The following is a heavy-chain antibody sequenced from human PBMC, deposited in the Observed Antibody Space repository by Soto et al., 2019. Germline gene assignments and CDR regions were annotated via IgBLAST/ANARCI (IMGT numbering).Heavy chain of an antibody. CDR3: AREITSNPH. CDR1: GFTFSDSW. D-gene: IGHD3-10*01. J-gene: IGHJ4*02. V-gene: IGHV3-15*01. CDR2: VLSKSDGGTT. Sequence: GGSLRLSCAASGFTFSDSWMGWVRQAPGKGLEWVGRVLSKSDGGTTDYAAPVKGRFTISRDNAKNSLYLQMNSLRDEDTAVYYCAREITSNPHWGQGTLVTVSS.